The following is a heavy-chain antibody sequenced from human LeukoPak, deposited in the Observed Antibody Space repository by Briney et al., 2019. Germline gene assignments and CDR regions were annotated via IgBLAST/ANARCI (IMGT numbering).Heavy chain of an antibody. J-gene: IGHJ4*02. Sequence: SETLSLTCTVSGYSITSAYYWGWIRQPPGKGLEWIGSFFLKGSTYYNPSLKSRVTISVDTSKNQFSLTLSSVTAADTAVYYCARDGLVTMELDYWGQGTLVTVSS. CDR2: FFLKGST. CDR3: ARDGLVTMELDY. D-gene: IGHD3/OR15-3a*01. CDR1: GYSITSAYY. V-gene: IGHV4-38-2*02.